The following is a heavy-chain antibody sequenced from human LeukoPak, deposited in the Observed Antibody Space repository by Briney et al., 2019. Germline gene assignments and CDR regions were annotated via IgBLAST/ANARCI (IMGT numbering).Heavy chain of an antibody. Sequence: PSETLSLTCTVPGGSISSYYWSWIRQPPGKGLGWIGTIYYSGSTNYNPSLKSRVTISVDTSKTQFSLKLSSVTAADTAVHYCTRGSIAYYYMDVWGKGTTVTISS. CDR1: GGSISSYY. CDR3: TRGSIAYYYMDV. J-gene: IGHJ6*03. CDR2: IYYSGST. V-gene: IGHV4-59*01. D-gene: IGHD3-22*01.